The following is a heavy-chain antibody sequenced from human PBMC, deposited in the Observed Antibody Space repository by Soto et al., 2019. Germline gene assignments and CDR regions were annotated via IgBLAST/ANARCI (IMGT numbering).Heavy chain of an antibody. CDR3: AAAWEPYNWFDP. J-gene: IGHJ5*02. V-gene: IGHV1-58*01. Sequence: VSCKASGFTFTSSAVQWVRQARGQRLEWIGWIVVGSGNTNYAQKFQERVTITRDMSTSTAYMELSSLRSEDTAVYYCAAAWEPYNWFDPWGQGTLVTVSS. CDR2: IVVGSGNT. CDR1: GFTFTSSA. D-gene: IGHD1-26*01.